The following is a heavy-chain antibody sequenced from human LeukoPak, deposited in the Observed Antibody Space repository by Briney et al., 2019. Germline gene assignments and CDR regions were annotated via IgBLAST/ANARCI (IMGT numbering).Heavy chain of an antibody. CDR1: GGTFSSYA. Sequence: SVKVSCKASGGTFSSYAISWVRQAPGQGLEWMGGIIPIFGTANYAQKFQGRVTITTDESTSTAYTELSSLRSEDTAVYYCASTKYYDFWSGYYGYFDYWGQGTLVTVSS. J-gene: IGHJ4*02. CDR3: ASTKYYDFWSGYYGYFDY. D-gene: IGHD3-3*01. V-gene: IGHV1-69*05. CDR2: IIPIFGTA.